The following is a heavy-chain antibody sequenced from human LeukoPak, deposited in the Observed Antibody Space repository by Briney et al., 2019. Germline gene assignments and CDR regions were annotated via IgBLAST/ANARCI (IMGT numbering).Heavy chain of an antibody. CDR1: GFTFSSYA. CDR3: AKAGGPFISSRRAWFDP. Sequence: GGSLRLSCAASGFTFSSYAMSWVRQAPGKGLEWVSAISGSGGSTYYADSVKGRFTISRDNSKNTLYLQMNSLRAEDTAVYYCAKAGGPFISSRRAWFDPWGQGTLVTVSS. CDR2: ISGSGGST. J-gene: IGHJ5*02. D-gene: IGHD3-3*02. V-gene: IGHV3-23*01.